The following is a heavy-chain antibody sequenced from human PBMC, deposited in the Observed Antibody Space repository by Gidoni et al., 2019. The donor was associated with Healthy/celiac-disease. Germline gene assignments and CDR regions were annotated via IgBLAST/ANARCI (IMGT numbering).Heavy chain of an antibody. D-gene: IGHD6-13*01. J-gene: IGHJ4*02. CDR2: ISGSGGST. Sequence: EVQLLESGGGLVQPGGSLSLSCDASGFTFSSYAMRWVRQAPGKGLEWVSAISGSGGSTYYADSVKGRFTISRDNSKNTLYLQMNSLRAEDTAVYYCAKALEQQLDDYWGQGTLVTVSS. CDR3: AKALEQQLDDY. V-gene: IGHV3-23*01. CDR1: GFTFSSYA.